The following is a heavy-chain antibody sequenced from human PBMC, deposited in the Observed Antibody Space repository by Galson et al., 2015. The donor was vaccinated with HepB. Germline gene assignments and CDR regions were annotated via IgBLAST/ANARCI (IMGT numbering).Heavy chain of an antibody. V-gene: IGHV1-69*13. J-gene: IGHJ6*03. CDR1: GGTFSSYA. D-gene: IGHD2-2*01. Sequence: SVKVSCKASGGTFSSYAISWVRQAPGQGLEWMGGIIPIFGTANYAQKFQGRVTITADESTSTAYMELSSLRSEDTAVYYCAKTSSTSSYYYYYYMDVWGKGTTVTVSS. CDR2: IIPIFGTA. CDR3: AKTSSTSSYYYYYYMDV.